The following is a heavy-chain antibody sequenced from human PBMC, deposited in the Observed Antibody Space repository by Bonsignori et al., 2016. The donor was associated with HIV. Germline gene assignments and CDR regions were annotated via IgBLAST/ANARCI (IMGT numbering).Heavy chain of an antibody. D-gene: IGHD3-22*01. Sequence: VRQAPGKGLEWVAVISYDGSNKYYADSVKGRFTISRDNSKNTLYLQMNSLRAEDTAVYYCAREGDYYDSSGDYYYYMDVWGKGTTVTVSS. J-gene: IGHJ6*03. CDR3: AREGDYYDSSGDYYYYMDV. CDR2: ISYDGSNK. V-gene: IGHV3-30-3*01.